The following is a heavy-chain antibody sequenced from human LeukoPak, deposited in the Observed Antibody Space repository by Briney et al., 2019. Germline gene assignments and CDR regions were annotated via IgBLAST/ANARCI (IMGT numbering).Heavy chain of an antibody. CDR1: GFTFSDYY. CDR3: ARDHGAVAVPFDY. V-gene: IGHV3-11*01. Sequence: GGSLRLSCAASGFTFSDYYMSWIRQAPGKGLEWVSYISSSGSTIYYADSVKGRFTISRDNAKNSLYLQMDSLRAEDTAVYYCARDHGAVAVPFDYWGQGTLVTVSS. J-gene: IGHJ4*02. CDR2: ISSSGSTI. D-gene: IGHD6-19*01.